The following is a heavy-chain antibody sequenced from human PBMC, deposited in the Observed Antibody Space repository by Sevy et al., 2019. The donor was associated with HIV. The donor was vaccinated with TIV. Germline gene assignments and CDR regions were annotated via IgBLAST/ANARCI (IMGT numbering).Heavy chain of an antibody. D-gene: IGHD3-10*01. Sequence: GGSLRPSCSASGFTFSSYAMHWVRQAPGKGLEYVSAISSNGGSTYYADSVKGRFTISRDNSKNTLYLQMSSLRAEDTVVYYCVKDGGVRGVMRSAAFDIRGQGTMVTVSS. V-gene: IGHV3-64D*06. CDR2: ISSNGGST. CDR3: VKDGGVRGVMRSAAFDI. CDR1: GFTFSSYA. J-gene: IGHJ3*02.